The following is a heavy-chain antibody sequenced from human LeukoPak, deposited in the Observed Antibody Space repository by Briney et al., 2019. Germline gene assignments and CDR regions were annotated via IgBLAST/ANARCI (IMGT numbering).Heavy chain of an antibody. Sequence: GGSLRLSCAASGFTFSSYWMHWVRQAPGKGLVWVSRINTDGSSTSYADSVKGRFTISRDNAKNTLYLQMNSLRAEDTAVYYCAGVNDFGDYFDYWGQGTLVTVSS. CDR1: GFTFSSYW. CDR2: INTDGSST. CDR3: AGVNDFGDYFDY. J-gene: IGHJ4*02. V-gene: IGHV3-74*01. D-gene: IGHD3-3*01.